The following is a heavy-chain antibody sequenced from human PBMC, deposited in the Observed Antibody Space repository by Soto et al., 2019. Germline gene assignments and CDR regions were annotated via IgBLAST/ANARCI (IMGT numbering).Heavy chain of an antibody. D-gene: IGHD3-3*01. Sequence: SLKVSGKASGGTFSMYAISGVVQTAKRGRDGMGGIIPIFGTANYAQKFQGRVTITADESTSTAYMELSSLRSEDTAVYYCARDERVDFWSGYSTSAYYGMDVWGQGTTVTVSS. J-gene: IGHJ6*02. V-gene: IGHV1-69*13. CDR2: IIPIFGTA. CDR1: GGTFSMYA. CDR3: ARDERVDFWSGYSTSAYYGMDV.